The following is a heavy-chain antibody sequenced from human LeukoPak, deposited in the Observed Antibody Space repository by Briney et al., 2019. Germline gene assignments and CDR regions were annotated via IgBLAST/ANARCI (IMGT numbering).Heavy chain of an antibody. CDR2: SSTSSSTT. V-gene: IGHV3-48*03. CDR3: ARDFGYNLRADAFDI. CDR1: GFTFSSYE. D-gene: IGHD5-24*01. Sequence: SGGSLRLSCAASGFTFSSYEMNWVRQAPGKGLEWVSYSSTSSSTTYYADSVKGRFTISRDNAKNSLYLQMNSLRAEDTAVYYCARDFGYNLRADAFDIWGQGTMVTVSS. J-gene: IGHJ3*02.